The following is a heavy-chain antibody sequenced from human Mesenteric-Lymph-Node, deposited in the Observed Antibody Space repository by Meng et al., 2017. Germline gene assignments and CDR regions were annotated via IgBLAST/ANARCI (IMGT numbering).Heavy chain of an antibody. CDR3: ARDLKEGYSSGWYYYYGMDV. CDR1: GFTFDDYG. D-gene: IGHD6-19*01. J-gene: IGHJ6*02. CDR2: INWNGGST. V-gene: IGHV3-20*04. Sequence: GESLKISCAASGFTFDDYGMSWVRQAPGKGLEWVSGINWNGGSTGYADSVKGRFTISRDNAKNSLYLQMNSLRAEDTALYYCARDLKEGYSSGWYYYYGMDVWGQGTTVTVSS.